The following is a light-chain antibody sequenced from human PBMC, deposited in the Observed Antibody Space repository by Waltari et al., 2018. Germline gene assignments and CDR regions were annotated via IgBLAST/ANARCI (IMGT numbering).Light chain of an antibody. J-gene: IGLJ1*01. CDR2: DVS. Sequence: QSALTQPPSASGSPGQSVTISCTGTSSAVGGYNFFSWYQHHPGKVPKLMIYDVSKRPSGVPDRFSGSKSGNTASLTVSGLQAGDEADYYCSSYAGSNNVFGTGTKVTVL. CDR3: SSYAGSNNV. V-gene: IGLV2-8*01. CDR1: SSAVGGYNF.